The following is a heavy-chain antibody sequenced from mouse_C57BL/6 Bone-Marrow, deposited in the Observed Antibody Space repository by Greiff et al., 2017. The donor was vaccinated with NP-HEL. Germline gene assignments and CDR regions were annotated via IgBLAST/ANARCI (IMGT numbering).Heavy chain of an antibody. Sequence: EVKVVESGGGLVKPGGSLKLSCAASGFTFSDYGMHWVRQAPEKGLEWVAYISSGSSTIYYVDTVKGRFTISRDNAKNTLFLQMTSLRSEDTAMYYCANDYFDYWGQGTTLTVSS. CDR3: ANDYFDY. CDR1: GFTFSDYG. V-gene: IGHV5-17*01. CDR2: ISSGSSTI. J-gene: IGHJ2*01.